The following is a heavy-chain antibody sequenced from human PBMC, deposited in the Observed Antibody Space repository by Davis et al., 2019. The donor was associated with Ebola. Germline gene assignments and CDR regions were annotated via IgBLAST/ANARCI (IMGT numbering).Heavy chain of an antibody. CDR1: GDSFSTHW. Sequence: GESLKISCQDSGDSFSTHWIGWVRQMPGKGLEWMGIIYPGDSDTRYSPSFQGQVTISADKSISTAYLQWSSLKASDTAMYYCARARYSSGWYSWGQGTLVTVSS. V-gene: IGHV5-51*01. CDR2: IYPGDSDT. CDR3: ARARYSSGWYS. D-gene: IGHD6-19*01. J-gene: IGHJ4*02.